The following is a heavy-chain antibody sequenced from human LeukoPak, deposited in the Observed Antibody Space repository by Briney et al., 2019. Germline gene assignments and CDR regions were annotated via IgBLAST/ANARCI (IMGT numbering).Heavy chain of an antibody. CDR1: GGSFSGYY. Sequence: SETLSLTCAVYGGSFSGYYWSWIRQPPGKGLEWIGEINHSGSTNYNPSLKSRVTISVDTSKNQFSLKLSSVTAADTAVYYCARTVNYDFWSGYFPDDAFDIWGQGTMVTVSS. CDR2: INHSGST. D-gene: IGHD3-3*01. V-gene: IGHV4-34*01. CDR3: ARTVNYDFWSGYFPDDAFDI. J-gene: IGHJ3*02.